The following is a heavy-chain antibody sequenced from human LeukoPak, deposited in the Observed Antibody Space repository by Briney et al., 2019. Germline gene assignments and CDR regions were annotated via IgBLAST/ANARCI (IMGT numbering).Heavy chain of an antibody. Sequence: EASVKVSCKASGYTFTSYGISWVRPAPGQGLEWMGWISAYNGNTNYAQKLQGRVTMTTDTSTSTAYMELRSLRSDDTAVYYCAREPRYSSRTWFDPWGQGTLVTVSS. CDR2: ISAYNGNT. CDR1: GYTFTSYG. D-gene: IGHD6-13*01. J-gene: IGHJ5*02. CDR3: AREPRYSSRTWFDP. V-gene: IGHV1-18*01.